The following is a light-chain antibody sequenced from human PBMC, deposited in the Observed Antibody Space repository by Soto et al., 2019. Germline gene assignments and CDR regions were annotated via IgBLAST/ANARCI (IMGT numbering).Light chain of an antibody. CDR3: QKYNSALIT. Sequence: EVVMTQSPATLSVSPGERATLSCRASQSVSSYLAWYQQKPGQAPRLLIYGASSRATGIPDRFSGSGSGTDFTLNISSLQPEDVATYYCQKYNSALITFGQGTRL. J-gene: IGKJ5*01. V-gene: IGKV3D-15*01. CDR2: GAS. CDR1: QSVSSY.